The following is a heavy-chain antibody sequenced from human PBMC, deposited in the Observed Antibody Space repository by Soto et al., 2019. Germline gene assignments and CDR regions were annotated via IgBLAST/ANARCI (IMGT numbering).Heavy chain of an antibody. CDR2: ISGSGGST. J-gene: IGHJ3*02. D-gene: IGHD3-22*01. V-gene: IGHV3-23*01. CDR1: GFTFSSYA. CDR3: AKGHYYDSSGHQDAFDS. Sequence: GSLRLSCAASGFTFSSYAITWVRQPPGKGLEWVSTISGSGGSTYYADSVRGRFTLSRDNSKTTLYLQVNSLRAEDTAIYYCAKGHYYDSSGHQDAFDSWGQGTMVTVSS.